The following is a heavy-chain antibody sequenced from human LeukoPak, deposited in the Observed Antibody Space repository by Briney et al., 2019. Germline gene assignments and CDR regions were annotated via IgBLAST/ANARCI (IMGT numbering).Heavy chain of an antibody. CDR1: GGSISSSSYY. J-gene: IGHJ4*02. V-gene: IGHV4-39*01. CDR2: IYYSGST. Sequence: SETLSLTCTVSGGSISSSSYYWDWIRQPPGKGLEWIGSIYYSGSTYYNPSLKSRVTISVDTSKNQFSLKLSSVTAADTAVYYCARQGYYDFWSGQHDYWGQGTLVTVSS. CDR3: ARQGYYDFWSGQHDY. D-gene: IGHD3-3*01.